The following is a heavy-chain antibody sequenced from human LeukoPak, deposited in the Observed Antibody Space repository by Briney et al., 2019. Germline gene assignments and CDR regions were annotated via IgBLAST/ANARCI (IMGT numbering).Heavy chain of an antibody. CDR1: GFTFSSYA. Sequence: PGGSLRLSCAASGFTFSSYAMHWVRQAPGKGLEWVAVIPYDGSNKYYADSVKGRFTISRDNSKNTLYLQMNSLRAEDTAVYYCAREFEITMVRGVIAPFDYWGQGTLVTVSS. CDR2: IPYDGSNK. CDR3: AREFEITMVRGVIAPFDY. J-gene: IGHJ4*02. D-gene: IGHD3-10*01. V-gene: IGHV3-30-3*01.